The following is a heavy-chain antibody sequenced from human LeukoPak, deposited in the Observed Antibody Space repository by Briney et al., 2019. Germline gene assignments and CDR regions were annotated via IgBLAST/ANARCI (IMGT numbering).Heavy chain of an antibody. V-gene: IGHV1-69*13. J-gene: IGHJ2*01. Sequence: GASVKVSCKASGGTFSSYAISWVRQAPGQGLEWMGGIIPIFGTANYAQKFQGRVTITADESTSTAYMELSSLRSEDTAVYYCARYEAKPGYSYGSWYFDLWGRGTLVTVSS. CDR3: ARYEAKPGYSYGSWYFDL. CDR1: GGTFSSYA. CDR2: IIPIFGTA. D-gene: IGHD5-18*01.